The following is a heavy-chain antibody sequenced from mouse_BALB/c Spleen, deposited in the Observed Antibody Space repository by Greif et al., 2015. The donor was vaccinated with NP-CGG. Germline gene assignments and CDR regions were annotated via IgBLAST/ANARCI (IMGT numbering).Heavy chain of an antibody. Sequence: QVQLQQPGPGLVAPSQSLSITCTVSGLSLTSYGVHWVRQPPGKGLEWLGVIWAGGSTNYNSALMSRLSISKDNSKSQVFLKMNSLQTDDTAMYYCARGGGTWYFDVWGAGTTVTVSS. J-gene: IGHJ1*01. CDR3: ARGGGTWYFDV. V-gene: IGHV2-9*02. CDR2: IWAGGST. D-gene: IGHD4-1*01. CDR1: GLSLTSYG.